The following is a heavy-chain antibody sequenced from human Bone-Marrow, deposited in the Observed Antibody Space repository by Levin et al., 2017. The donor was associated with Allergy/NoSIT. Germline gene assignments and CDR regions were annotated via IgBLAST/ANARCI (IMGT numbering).Heavy chain of an antibody. D-gene: IGHD3-22*01. CDR1: GFTFSDAW. CDR2: LRSKTDGGTA. J-gene: IGHJ4*02. V-gene: IGHV3-15*01. Sequence: GGSLRLSCAASGFTFSDAWMSWVRQAPGKGLEWVGRLRSKTDGGTADYAAPVQGRFTISRDDSQSTLFLQMNSLKTEDTGIYFCTTDFYDSGTYYPHQYYFDNWGQGTLVTVSS. CDR3: TTDFYDSGTYYPHQYYFDN.